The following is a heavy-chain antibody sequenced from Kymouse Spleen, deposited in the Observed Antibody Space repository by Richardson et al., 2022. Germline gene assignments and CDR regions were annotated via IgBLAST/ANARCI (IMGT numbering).Heavy chain of an antibody. D-gene: IGHD4-23*01. V-gene: IGHV4-61*01. J-gene: IGHJ5*02. CDR2: IYYSGST. CDR3: ARGVTYNWFDP. Sequence: QVQLQESGPGLVKPSETLSLTCTVSGGSVSSGSYYWSWIRQPPGKGLEWIGYIYYSGSTNYNPSLKSRVTISVDTSKNQFSLKLSSVTAADTAVYYCARGVTYNWFDPWGQGTLVTVSS. CDR1: GGSVSSGSYY.